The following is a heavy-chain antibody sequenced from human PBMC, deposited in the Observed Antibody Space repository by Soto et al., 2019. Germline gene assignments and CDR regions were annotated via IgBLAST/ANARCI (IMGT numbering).Heavy chain of an antibody. Sequence: SSETLSLTCTVSGGSISSGGYYWSWIRQHPGKGLEWIGYIYYIRSTHYNPSLKSRVTISVDRSKNQFSLKLSSVTAADTAVYYCARGQVVAAQHWGQGTLVTVSS. D-gene: IGHD2-15*01. J-gene: IGHJ4*02. CDR2: IYYIRST. V-gene: IGHV4-31*02. CDR3: ARGQVVAAQH. CDR1: GGSISSGGYY.